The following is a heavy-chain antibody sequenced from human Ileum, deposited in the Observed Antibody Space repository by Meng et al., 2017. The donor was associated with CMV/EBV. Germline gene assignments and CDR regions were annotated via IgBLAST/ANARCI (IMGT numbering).Heavy chain of an antibody. Sequence: QVRLKEAGPGQVKPSQTLSRSCTVSGASIGSGDYFWSWIHQPPGKGLEWIGYIFFSGNTYYNPSLNTRVIISIDTPRNQFSLKVDSVTAADTAVYYCARFRIAALGNLFDPWGHGTLVTVSS. J-gene: IGHJ5*02. CDR3: ARFRIAALGNLFDP. CDR1: GASIGSGDYF. CDR2: IFFSGNT. D-gene: IGHD6-13*01. V-gene: IGHV4-30-4*08.